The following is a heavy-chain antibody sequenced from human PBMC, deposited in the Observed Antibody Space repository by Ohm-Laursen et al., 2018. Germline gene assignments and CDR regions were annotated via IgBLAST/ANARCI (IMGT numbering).Heavy chain of an antibody. V-gene: IGHV4-59*08. CDR3: ARQDSGDYYFDY. Sequence: TLSLTCSVSSGSISSYYWSWTRQSPGKGLEWIGYIYKSGSTNYNPSLKSRVTISKDTSKNQFPLKLTSVTAADTAVYYCARQDSGDYYFDYWGQGTLVTVSS. CDR2: IYKSGST. J-gene: IGHJ4*02. CDR1: SGSISSYY. D-gene: IGHD4-17*01.